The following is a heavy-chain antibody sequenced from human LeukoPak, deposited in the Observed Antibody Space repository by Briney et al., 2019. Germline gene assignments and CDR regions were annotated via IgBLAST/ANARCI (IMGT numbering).Heavy chain of an antibody. CDR3: AKDGRAVAGTGLDY. D-gene: IGHD6-19*01. J-gene: IGHJ4*02. CDR2: ISGSGGAT. V-gene: IGHV3-23*01. CDR1: GFIFSKYA. Sequence: GGSLRLSCAASGFIFSKYAMNWVRQAPEKGLEWVSAISGSGGATDYADSVKGRFAISRDNSNNTVFLEMNSLRAEDTAVYYCAKDGRAVAGTGLDYWGLGTLVTVSS.